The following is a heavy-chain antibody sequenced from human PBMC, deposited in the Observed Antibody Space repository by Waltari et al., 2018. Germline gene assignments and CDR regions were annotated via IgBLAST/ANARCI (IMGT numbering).Heavy chain of an antibody. J-gene: IGHJ6*03. CDR3: ARVRPGGQLVRTSYYYYMDV. CDR1: GGSISSYY. D-gene: IGHD6-6*01. CDR2: IYYSGST. V-gene: IGHV4-59*01. Sequence: QVQLQESGPGLVKPSETLSLTCPVSGGSISSYYWSWIRPPPGKGLEWIGYIYYSGSTNYNPSLKSRVTISVDTSKNQFSLKLSSVTAADTAVYYCARVRPGGQLVRTSYYYYMDVWGKGTTVTVSS.